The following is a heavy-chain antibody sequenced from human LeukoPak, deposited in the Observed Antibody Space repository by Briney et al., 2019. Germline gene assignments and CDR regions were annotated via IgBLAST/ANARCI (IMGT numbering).Heavy chain of an antibody. CDR3: ARQAVPAAAAGTGLFDY. V-gene: IGHV4-39*01. J-gene: IGHJ4*02. CDR1: GGSISSSSYY. Sequence: SETLSLTCTVSGGSISSSSYYWGWIRQPPGKGLEWIGSIYYSGSTYYNPSLKSRVTISVDTSKNQFSLKLSSATAADTAMYYCARQAVPAAAAGTGLFDYWGQGTLVTVSS. D-gene: IGHD6-13*01. CDR2: IYYSGST.